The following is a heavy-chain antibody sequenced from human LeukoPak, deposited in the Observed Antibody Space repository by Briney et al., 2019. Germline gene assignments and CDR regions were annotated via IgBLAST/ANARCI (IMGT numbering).Heavy chain of an antibody. Sequence: ASVRVSCKASGYTFTGYYMHWVRQAPGQGLEWMGRINPNSGGTNYAQKFQGRVTMTRDTSISTAYMELSRLRSEDTAVYYCATDRDIVGQLDYWGQGTLVTVSS. CDR3: ATDRDIVGQLDY. CDR1: GYTFTGYY. J-gene: IGHJ4*02. V-gene: IGHV1-2*06. D-gene: IGHD1-26*01. CDR2: INPNSGGT.